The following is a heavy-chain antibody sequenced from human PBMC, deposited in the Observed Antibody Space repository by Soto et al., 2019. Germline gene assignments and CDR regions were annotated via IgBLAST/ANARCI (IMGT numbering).Heavy chain of an antibody. V-gene: IGHV3-15*01. CDR2: IKSKTDGGTT. CDR3: TTGQVAGTRDY. D-gene: IGHD6-19*01. Sequence: EVQLVESGGGLVKPGGSLRLSCAASGFTFSNAWMSWVRQPPGKGLEWVGRIKSKTDGGTTDYVAQVKGRFIISRDDSKNMVYLQMNSLKTEDTAMYYCTTGQVAGTRDYWGQGTLVTVSA. J-gene: IGHJ4*02. CDR1: GFTFSNAW.